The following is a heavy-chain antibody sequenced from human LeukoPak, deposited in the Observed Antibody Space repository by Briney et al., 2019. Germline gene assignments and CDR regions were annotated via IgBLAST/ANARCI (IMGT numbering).Heavy chain of an antibody. CDR2: INAGNGNT. Sequence: GASVKVSCKASGYTFTSYAMHWVRQAPGQRLEWMGWINAGNGNTKYSQKFQGRVTITRDTSASTAYMELSSLRSEDTAVYYCARDPIAAAGNGGEFDYWGQGTLVTASS. D-gene: IGHD6-13*01. J-gene: IGHJ4*02. CDR3: ARDPIAAAGNGGEFDY. CDR1: GYTFTSYA. V-gene: IGHV1-3*01.